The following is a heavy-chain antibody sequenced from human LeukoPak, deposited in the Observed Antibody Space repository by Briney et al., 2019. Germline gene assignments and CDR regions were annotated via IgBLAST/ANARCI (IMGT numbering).Heavy chain of an antibody. Sequence: PGRSLRLSCAGSGFTFGGYGMHWFRQTPGKGLEWVAVIAYDGSRAFYADSVKGRFTISRDNSKNTMSVQMDDLRAEDTAVYYCARDPGDYYCTSTNCGDWYFELWGRGTLVTVSS. V-gene: IGHV3-33*01. D-gene: IGHD2-2*01. CDR2: IAYDGSRA. J-gene: IGHJ2*01. CDR3: ARDPGDYYCTSTNCGDWYFEL. CDR1: GFTFGGYG.